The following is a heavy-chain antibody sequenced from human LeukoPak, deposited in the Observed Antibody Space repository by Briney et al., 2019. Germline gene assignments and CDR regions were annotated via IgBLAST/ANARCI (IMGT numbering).Heavy chain of an antibody. V-gene: IGHV1-2*02. CDR3: ARDPLIAVAGFDY. Sequence: ASVKVSCKASGYTFTGYYMHWVRQAPGQGLEWMGWINPNSGGTNYAQKFQGRVTMTRDTSISTAYMELSRLRSDDTAVYYCARDPLIAVAGFDYWGQGTLVTVSS. CDR1: GYTFTGYY. D-gene: IGHD6-19*01. J-gene: IGHJ4*02. CDR2: INPNSGGT.